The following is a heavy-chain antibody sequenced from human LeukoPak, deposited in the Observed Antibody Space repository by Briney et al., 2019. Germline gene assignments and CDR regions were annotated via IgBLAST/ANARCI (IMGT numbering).Heavy chain of an antibody. CDR1: GYTFTGYY. J-gene: IGHJ1*01. CDR3: ARGYRTVGAIEYFQH. D-gene: IGHD1-26*01. V-gene: IGHV1-2*04. Sequence: ASLKVSCKASGYTFTGYYMHWVRQAPGQGLEWMGWINPNSGGTNYAQKFQGWVTMTRDTSISTAYMELSRLRSDDTAVYYCARGYRTVGAIEYFQHWGQGTLVTVSS. CDR2: INPNSGGT.